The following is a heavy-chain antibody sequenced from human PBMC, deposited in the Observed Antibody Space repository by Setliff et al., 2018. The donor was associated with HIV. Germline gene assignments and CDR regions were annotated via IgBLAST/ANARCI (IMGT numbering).Heavy chain of an antibody. V-gene: IGHV4-39*01. CDR2: IYSSGNT. Sequence: PSETLSLTCSVSGGPISSSSYYWGWIRQPPGKGLEWIGNIYSSGNTYYNPSFKSRLTMSVDTSKNQLSLKLSSLTAADTAMYYCASVTLFVRFDFWGLGTLVTVSS. J-gene: IGHJ4*02. D-gene: IGHD3-10*02. CDR1: GGPISSSSYY. CDR3: ASVTLFVRFDF.